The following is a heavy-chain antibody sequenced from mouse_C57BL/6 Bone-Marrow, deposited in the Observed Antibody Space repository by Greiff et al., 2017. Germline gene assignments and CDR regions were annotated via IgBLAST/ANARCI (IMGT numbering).Heavy chain of an antibody. CDR1: GYTFTDYY. V-gene: IGHV1-75*01. Sequence: QVQLQQSGPELVKPGASVKISCKASGYTFTDYYINWVKQRPGQGLEWIGWIFPGSGSTYYNEKFKGKATLTVDKSSSTAYMLLSSLTSEDSAVXFCARDLYGNYGGYFYYAMDYWGQGTSVTVSS. J-gene: IGHJ4*01. CDR3: ARDLYGNYGGYFYYAMDY. CDR2: IFPGSGST. D-gene: IGHD2-10*02.